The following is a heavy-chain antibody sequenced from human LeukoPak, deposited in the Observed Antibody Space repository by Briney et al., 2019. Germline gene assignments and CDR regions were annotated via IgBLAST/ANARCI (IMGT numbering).Heavy chain of an antibody. D-gene: IGHD3-22*01. CDR2: ISSSGST. J-gene: IGHJ3*02. Sequence: SETLSLTCSVSGGSISRYFWHWIRQPAGKGLEWIGRISSSGSTNYNPSLKSRVTISVDTSKNQFSLKLSSVTAADTAVYFCARGPYSYDSSGAFDIWGQGTMVTVS. V-gene: IGHV4-4*07. CDR3: ARGPYSYDSSGAFDI. CDR1: GGSISRYF.